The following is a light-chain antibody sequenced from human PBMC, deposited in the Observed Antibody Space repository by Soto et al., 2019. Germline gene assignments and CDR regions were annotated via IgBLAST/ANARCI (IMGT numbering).Light chain of an antibody. Sequence: QSVLTQPASVSGSPGQSITISCTGTSSDVGGYNFVSWYQQHPGKAPKRMIYEVSNRPSGVSNRFSGSKSGNTASLTISGLQAEDEADYYCGSYTSSSTSYVFGTGTKVTVL. CDR1: SSDVGGYNF. CDR3: GSYTSSSTSYV. J-gene: IGLJ1*01. V-gene: IGLV2-14*01. CDR2: EVS.